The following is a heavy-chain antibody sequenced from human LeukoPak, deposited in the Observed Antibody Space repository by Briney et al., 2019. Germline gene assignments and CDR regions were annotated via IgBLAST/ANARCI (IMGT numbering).Heavy chain of an antibody. CDR2: INWNGGST. CDR1: GFTFDDYG. V-gene: IGHV3-20*04. Sequence: GGSLRLSCAASGFTFDDYGMSWVRQAPGKGLEWVSGINWNGGSTGYADSVKGRFAISRDNSKNTLYLQMNSLRAEDTAVYYCAKLGGIFDYWGQGTLVTVSS. J-gene: IGHJ4*02. CDR3: AKLGGIFDY. D-gene: IGHD1-26*01.